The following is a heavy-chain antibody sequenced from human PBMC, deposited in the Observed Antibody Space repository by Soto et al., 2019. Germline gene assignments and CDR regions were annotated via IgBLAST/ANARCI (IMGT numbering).Heavy chain of an antibody. CDR1: GYTFTGYY. Sequence: ASVKVSCKASGYTFTGYYMRWVRQAPGQGLDWMGWINPNSGGTNYAQKFQGRVTMTRDTSISTAYMELSRLRSDDTAVYYCARELGYCSGGSCYFHWFDPWGQGTLVTVSS. D-gene: IGHD2-15*01. V-gene: IGHV1-2*02. CDR3: ARELGYCSGGSCYFHWFDP. J-gene: IGHJ5*02. CDR2: INPNSGGT.